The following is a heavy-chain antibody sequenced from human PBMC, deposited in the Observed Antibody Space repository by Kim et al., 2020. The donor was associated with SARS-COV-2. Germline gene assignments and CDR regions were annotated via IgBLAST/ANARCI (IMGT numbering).Heavy chain of an antibody. CDR1: GFTFTNVW. CDR2: IESKTDVGTS. V-gene: IGHV3-15*04. Sequence: GGSLRLSCAASGFTFTNVWMNWVRQAPGKGLEWVARIESKTDVGTSLYAAPVKGRFTISRDDSKSTLYLQMNSLKTEDTAVYYCTTDQTYFRSGSYMFWGQGTLVTVSS. J-gene: IGHJ4*02. CDR3: TTDQTYFRSGSYMF. D-gene: IGHD3-10*01.